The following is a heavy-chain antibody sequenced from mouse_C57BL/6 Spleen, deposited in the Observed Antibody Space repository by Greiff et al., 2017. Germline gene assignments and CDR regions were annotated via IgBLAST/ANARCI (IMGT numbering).Heavy chain of an antibody. CDR3: ASESSGYLFAY. CDR1: GYAFSGSW. CDR2: IYPGDGDT. D-gene: IGHD3-2*02. J-gene: IGHJ3*01. V-gene: IGHV1-82*01. Sequence: QVQLQQSGPELVKPGASVKISCKASGYAFSGSWMNWVKQRPGKGLEWIGRIYPGDGDTNYNGKFKGKATMTADKSSSTAYMQLSSLKSEDSEVYVCASESSGYLFAYWGQGTLVTVSA.